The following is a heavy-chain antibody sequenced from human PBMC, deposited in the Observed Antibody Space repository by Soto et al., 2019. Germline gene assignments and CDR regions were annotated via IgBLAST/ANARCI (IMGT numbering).Heavy chain of an antibody. CDR3: ARRYSYGSGKYGVDL. J-gene: IGHJ6*02. CDR1: GGSISSSSSY. V-gene: IGHV4-39*02. CDR2: ISYSGNT. Sequence: SETLSLTCAVSGGSISSSSSYWSWIRQPPGKRLEWIGTISYSGNTFYNPSLNSRGTISVDKPKSHFSLRLSSVTAADTAVYYCARRYSYGSGKYGVDLWGQGTTVTVSS. D-gene: IGHD3-10*01.